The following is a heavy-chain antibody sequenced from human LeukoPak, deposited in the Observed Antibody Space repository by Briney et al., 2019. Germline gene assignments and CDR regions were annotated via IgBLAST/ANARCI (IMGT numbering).Heavy chain of an antibody. V-gene: IGHV4-4*07. CDR3: AKVVPAAMPGYYFDY. Sequence: KASETLSLTCTVSGCSISSYYWSWIRQPAGKGLEWIGRIYSTGSTNYNPSLKSRVTMSVDTSKNQFSLRLRSVTAADTAVYYCAKVVPAAMPGYYFDYWGQGTLVTVSS. CDR1: GCSISSYY. CDR2: IYSTGST. J-gene: IGHJ4*02. D-gene: IGHD2-2*01.